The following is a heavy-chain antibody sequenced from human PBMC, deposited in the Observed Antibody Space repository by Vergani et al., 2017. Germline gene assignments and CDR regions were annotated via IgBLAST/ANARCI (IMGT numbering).Heavy chain of an antibody. CDR3: ARARHYYCGGDCYPDY. CDR2: INPNSGGT. V-gene: IGHV1-2*02. D-gene: IGHD2-21*02. Sequence: QVHLVQSGAEVKKPGASVKVSCKASGYTFTGYYMHWVRQAPGQGLEWMGWINPNSGGTNYAQKFQGRVTMTRDTSISTAYMELSRLRSDDTAVYYCARARHYYCGGDCYPDYWGQGTLVTVSS. J-gene: IGHJ4*02. CDR1: GYTFTGYY.